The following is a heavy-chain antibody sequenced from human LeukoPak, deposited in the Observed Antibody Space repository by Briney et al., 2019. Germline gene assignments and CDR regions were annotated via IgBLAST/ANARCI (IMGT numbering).Heavy chain of an antibody. J-gene: IGHJ4*02. CDR2: ISWNSGSI. D-gene: IGHD1-26*01. Sequence: GGSLRLSCAASGFTFDDYAMHWVRQALGKGLEWVSGISWNSGSIGYADSVKGRFTISRDNAKNSLYLQMNSLRAEDTALYYCAKATSGSYKLQYYFDYWGQGTLVTVSS. CDR1: GFTFDDYA. V-gene: IGHV3-9*01. CDR3: AKATSGSYKLQYYFDY.